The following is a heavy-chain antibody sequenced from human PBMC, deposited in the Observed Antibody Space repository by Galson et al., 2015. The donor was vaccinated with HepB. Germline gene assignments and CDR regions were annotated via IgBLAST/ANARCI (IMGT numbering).Heavy chain of an antibody. CDR3: ARDLGHMVRGVNSDY. D-gene: IGHD3-10*01. CDR2: INPNSGGT. V-gene: IGHV1-2*02. Sequence: SVKVSCKASGYTFTGYYMHWVRRAPGQGLEWMGWINPNSGGTNYAQKFQGRVTMTRDTSISTAYMELSRLRSDDTAVYYCARDLGHMVRGVNSDYWGQGTLVTVSS. J-gene: IGHJ4*02. CDR1: GYTFTGYY.